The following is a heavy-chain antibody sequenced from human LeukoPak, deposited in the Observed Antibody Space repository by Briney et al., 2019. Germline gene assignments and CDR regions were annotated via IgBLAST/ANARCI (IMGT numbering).Heavy chain of an antibody. D-gene: IGHD2-15*01. Sequence: GGSLRLSCAASGFTFSSYAMHWVRQAPGKGLEWVAVISYDGSNKYYADSVKGRFTISRDNSKNTLYLQMNSLRAEDVAVYYCARDGDCSGGSCYWEYFQHWGQGTLVTVSS. J-gene: IGHJ1*01. CDR2: ISYDGSNK. CDR1: GFTFSSYA. V-gene: IGHV3-30*04. CDR3: ARDGDCSGGSCYWEYFQH.